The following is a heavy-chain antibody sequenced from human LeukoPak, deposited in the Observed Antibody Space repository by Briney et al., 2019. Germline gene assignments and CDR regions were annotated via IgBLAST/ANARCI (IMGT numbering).Heavy chain of an antibody. Sequence: PGGSLRLSCAASGLTFTFNSYTMHWVRQAPGKGLEWVAFISYDKSNICYADSVKGRFTISRDNSKNTLYLQMNSLTAEDTAVYYCTTEGPSYDQGRGVVFDIWGQGTMVTVPT. J-gene: IGHJ3*02. CDR1: GLTFTFNSYT. CDR3: TTEGPSYDQGRGVVFDI. V-gene: IGHV3-30*04. D-gene: IGHD3-10*01. CDR2: ISYDKSNI.